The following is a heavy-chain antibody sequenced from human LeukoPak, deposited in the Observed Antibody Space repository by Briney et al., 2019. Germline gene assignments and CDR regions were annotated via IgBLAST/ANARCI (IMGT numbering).Heavy chain of an antibody. CDR1: GFTFSSYS. J-gene: IGHJ4*02. Sequence: PGRSLRLSCAASGFTFSSYSMHWVRQAPGKGLEWVAVISYDGNNKFYADSVKGRFTISRDNSMNTLYLQMNSLRAEDTAVYYCATDTGEAVAGDCFDYWGQGTLVAVSS. CDR2: ISYDGNNK. D-gene: IGHD6-19*01. CDR3: ATDTGEAVAGDCFDY. V-gene: IGHV3-30-3*01.